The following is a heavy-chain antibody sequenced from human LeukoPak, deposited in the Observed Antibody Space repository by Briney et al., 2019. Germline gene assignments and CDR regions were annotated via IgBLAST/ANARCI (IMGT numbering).Heavy chain of an antibody. CDR1: GGSISSYY. J-gene: IGHJ4*02. CDR2: IYYRGST. V-gene: IGHV4-59*08. CDR3: ARGLLWFGELESFDY. Sequence: PSETLSLTCTVSGGSISSYYGSWLRQPPGKGLEWIGYIYYRGSTNYNPSLKSRVPISQDTSKKQFSLKLRSAATPETAVYYCARGLLWFGELESFDYWGQGTLVTVSS. D-gene: IGHD3-10*01.